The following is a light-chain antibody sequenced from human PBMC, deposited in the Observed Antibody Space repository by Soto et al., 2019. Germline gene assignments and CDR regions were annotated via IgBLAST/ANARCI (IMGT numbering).Light chain of an antibody. Sequence: ERVMTQSPATLSVSPGERATLSCRAIQTVINNYLAWYQQKPGQAPRLLIYDASSRATGIPARFSGSGSGTEFTLTISSLQSEDFAVYYCQQYNNWPPITFGQGTRLEIK. CDR3: QQYNNWPPIT. V-gene: IGKV3-15*01. J-gene: IGKJ5*01. CDR2: DAS. CDR1: QTVINN.